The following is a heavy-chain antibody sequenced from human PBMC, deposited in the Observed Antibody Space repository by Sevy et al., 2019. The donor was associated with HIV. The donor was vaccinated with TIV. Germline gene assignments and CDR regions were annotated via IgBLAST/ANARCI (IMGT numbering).Heavy chain of an antibody. CDR3: AKEFENMITFGGVIVNYFDY. V-gene: IGHV3-23*01. CDR2: ISGSGGST. D-gene: IGHD3-16*02. J-gene: IGHJ4*02. Sequence: GGSLRLSCAASGFTFSSYAMSWVRQAPGKGLEWVSAISGSGGSTYYADSVKGRFTISRDNSKNTLYLQMNSLRAEDTAVYYCAKEFENMITFGGVIVNYFDYWGQGTLVTVSS. CDR1: GFTFSSYA.